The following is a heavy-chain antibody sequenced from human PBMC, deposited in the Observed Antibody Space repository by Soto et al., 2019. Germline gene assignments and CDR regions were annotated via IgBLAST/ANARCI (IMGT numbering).Heavy chain of an antibody. D-gene: IGHD3-9*01. V-gene: IGHV3-21*01. CDR2: ISSRIDI. CDR3: AREYYAWPFAYGLVV. CDR1: GFTFSTYS. J-gene: IGHJ6*02. Sequence: GGSLRLSCVGSGFTFSTYSINWVRQAPGKGLEWVSSISSRIDIYYADSVKGRFTISRDNAKNSVSLQMNSLRAEDTAVYYCAREYYAWPFAYGLVVWGQGTRVNVSS.